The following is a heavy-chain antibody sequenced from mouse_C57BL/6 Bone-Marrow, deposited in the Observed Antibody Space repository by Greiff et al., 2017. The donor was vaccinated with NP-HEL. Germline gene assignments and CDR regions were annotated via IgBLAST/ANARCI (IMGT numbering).Heavy chain of an antibody. D-gene: IGHD1-2*01. V-gene: IGHV1-81*01. Sequence: QVQLQQSGAELARPGASVKLSCKASGYTFPSYGLSWLKQRTGQGLRWIGEIYPRSGNTYYNEKFKGKATLTADKSSSTAYMELRSLTSEDSAVYFCARFFITSLSYYFDYWGQGTTLTVSS. CDR3: ARFFITSLSYYFDY. CDR1: GYTFPSYG. J-gene: IGHJ2*01. CDR2: IYPRSGNT.